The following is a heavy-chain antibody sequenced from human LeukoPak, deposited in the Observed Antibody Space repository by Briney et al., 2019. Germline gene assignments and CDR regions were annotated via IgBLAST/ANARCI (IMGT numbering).Heavy chain of an antibody. CDR2: IYSGGST. V-gene: IGHV3-53*01. Sequence: GGSLRLACAASGFTVSSNHMSWVRQAPGKGLEWVSVIYSGGSTDYADSVKGRFTISRDILKNTLYLQMNSLRAEDTAVYYCARGPAGYNWGQGTLVTVSS. CDR3: ARGPAGYN. J-gene: IGHJ4*02. D-gene: IGHD1-1*01. CDR1: GFTVSSNH.